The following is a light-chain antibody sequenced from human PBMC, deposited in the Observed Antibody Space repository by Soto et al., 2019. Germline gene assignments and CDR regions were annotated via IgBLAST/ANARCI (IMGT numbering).Light chain of an antibody. CDR1: KSDIGVYDF. V-gene: IGLV2-8*01. Sequence: QTVLTQPPSASGSPGQLVTISHTGTKSDIGVYDFVSWYQHHPGKAPRLIIYEVVQRPSGVPDRFSGSKSGNTASLTVSGLQAADEADYFCKSYAGSNTYVFGSGTTVTVL. CDR3: KSYAGSNTYV. CDR2: EVV. J-gene: IGLJ1*01.